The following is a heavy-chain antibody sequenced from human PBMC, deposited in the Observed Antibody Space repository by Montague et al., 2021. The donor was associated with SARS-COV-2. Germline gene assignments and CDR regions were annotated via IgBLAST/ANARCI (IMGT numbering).Heavy chain of an antibody. CDR3: AREPRETGSDWYYDFWSGYSRPRGYYYYGMDV. CDR2: ISSSGSTI. V-gene: IGHV3-48*03. J-gene: IGHJ6*02. CDR1: GFTFSSYE. Sequence: SLRLSCAASGFTFSSYEMNWVRQAPGKGLEWVSCISSSGSTIYYADSVKGRFTISRDNAKNSLYLQMNSLRAEDTAVYYCAREPRETGSDWYYDFWSGYSRPRGYYYYGMDVWGQGTTVTVSS. D-gene: IGHD3-3*01.